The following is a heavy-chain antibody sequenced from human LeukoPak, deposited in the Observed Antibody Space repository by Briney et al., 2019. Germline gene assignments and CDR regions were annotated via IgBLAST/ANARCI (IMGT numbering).Heavy chain of an antibody. V-gene: IGHV3-21*01. CDR1: GFTFSTYR. Sequence: GGSLRLSCVGTGFTFSTYRMNWVRQAPGKGLEWVSSIRSSRSYIYYADSVKGRITISRDNAKNSLYLQMNSLRVEDTAVYYCARDKDGYFDSWGQGTLVTVSS. J-gene: IGHJ4*02. CDR3: ARDKDGYFDS. CDR2: IRSSRSYI.